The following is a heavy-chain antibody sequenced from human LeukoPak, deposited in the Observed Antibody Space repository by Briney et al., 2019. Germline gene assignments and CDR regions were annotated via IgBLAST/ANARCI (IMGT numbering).Heavy chain of an antibody. CDR3: ARYDGGSGPFDY. CDR2: ISGSGGST. J-gene: IGHJ4*02. Sequence: GGSLGLSCAASGFTFSSYSMNWVRQAPGKGLEWVSGISGSGGSTYYADSVKGRFTISRDNSKNTLDLQMNSLRAEDTAVYYCARYDGGSGPFDYWGQGTLVTVSS. CDR1: GFTFSSYS. V-gene: IGHV3-23*01. D-gene: IGHD3-10*01.